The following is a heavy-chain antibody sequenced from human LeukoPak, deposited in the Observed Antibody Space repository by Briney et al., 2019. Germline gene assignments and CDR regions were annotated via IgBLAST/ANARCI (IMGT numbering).Heavy chain of an antibody. CDR1: GFTCRSYS. CDR3: ARESHSGYGDWFDP. CDR2: ISSSSSYI. Sequence: GGSRRLSCAASGFTCRSYSMNGVRQAPGKGLEWLSSISSSSSYIYYADSVKGRFTISRDNAKNSLYLQMNSLRAEDTAVYYCARESHSGYGDWFDPWGQGTMVTVSS. J-gene: IGHJ5*02. V-gene: IGHV3-21*01. D-gene: IGHD5-12*01.